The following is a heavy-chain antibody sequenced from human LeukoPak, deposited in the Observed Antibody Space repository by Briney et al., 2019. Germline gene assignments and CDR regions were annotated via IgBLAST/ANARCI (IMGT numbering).Heavy chain of an antibody. V-gene: IGHV3-48*02. J-gene: IGHJ4*02. D-gene: IGHD6-13*01. CDR1: GFTFSIHG. Sequence: GGSLRLSCAASGFTFSIHGMNWVRQAPGKGLEWVSYIINSGGTIYYADSVQGRFTISRDNAKNTLYLQMDSLRDADTAVYYCVRGVGVSRVNYLGSWGQGTLGIVSS. CDR2: IINSGGTI. CDR3: VRGVGVSRVNYLGS.